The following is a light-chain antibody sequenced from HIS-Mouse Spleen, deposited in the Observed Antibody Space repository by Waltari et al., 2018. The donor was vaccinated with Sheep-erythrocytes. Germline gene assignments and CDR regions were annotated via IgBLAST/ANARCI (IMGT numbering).Light chain of an antibody. V-gene: IGKV4-1*01. CDR2: WAS. CDR3: QQYYSTPHT. CDR1: QSVLYISNNKYS. J-gene: IGKJ4*01. Sequence: DIVMTQSPDSLAVSLGERATINCKSSQSVLYISNNKYSLAWYHEKPGQPPKLHIYWASTRESWVPDRFSGSGSGTDFTLTISSLQAEDVAVYYCQQYYSTPHTFGGGTKVEIK.